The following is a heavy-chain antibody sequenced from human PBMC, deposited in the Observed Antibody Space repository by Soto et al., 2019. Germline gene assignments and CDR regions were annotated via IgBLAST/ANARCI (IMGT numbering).Heavy chain of an antibody. V-gene: IGHV4-38-2*01. D-gene: IGHD3-16*01. CDR3: ARGGGKSYFNY. CDR1: GYSISSGYY. Sequence: SETLSLTCGVSGYSISSGYYWGWIRQPPGKGLEWIGSFFHRGNSYYNPSLNSRVTMSVDTSQNKFSLKLSSVTAADTALYYCARGGGKSYFNYWGQGTLVTVSS. J-gene: IGHJ4*02. CDR2: FFHRGNS.